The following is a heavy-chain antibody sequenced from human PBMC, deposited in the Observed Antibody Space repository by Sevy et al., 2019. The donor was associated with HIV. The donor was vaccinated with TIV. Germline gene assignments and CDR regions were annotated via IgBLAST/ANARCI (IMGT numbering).Heavy chain of an antibody. CDR2: VSGSGDGT. J-gene: IGHJ4*02. CDR1: GFTFSSHA. Sequence: GGSLRLSCAASGFTFSSHAMSWVRQAPGKGLEWVSVVSGSGDGTYYAASVKGRFTISRDNSKNTLYLQMSSLRAGDPAIYYCTRLEMGTIRGHFDYWGQGTLFTVSS. CDR3: TRLEMGTIRGHFDY. V-gene: IGHV3-23*01. D-gene: IGHD1-1*01.